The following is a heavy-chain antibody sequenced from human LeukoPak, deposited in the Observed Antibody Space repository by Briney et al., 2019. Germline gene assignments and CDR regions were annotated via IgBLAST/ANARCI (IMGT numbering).Heavy chain of an antibody. D-gene: IGHD6-13*01. CDR1: GYTFTSYG. CDR2: ISAYNGNT. CDR3: ARDRPPDGHGPEDIAAAGNPFDY. Sequence: ASVKVSCKASGYTFTSYGITWVRQAPGQGLEWMGWISAYNGNTNYEQKFQGRVTMTTDTSTSTAYMELRSLRSDDTAVYYCARDRPPDGHGPEDIAAAGNPFDYWGQGTLVTVSS. V-gene: IGHV1-18*01. J-gene: IGHJ4*02.